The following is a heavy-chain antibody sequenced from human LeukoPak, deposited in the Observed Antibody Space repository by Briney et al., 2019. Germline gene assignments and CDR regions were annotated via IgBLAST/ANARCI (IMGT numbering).Heavy chain of an antibody. Sequence: TSETLSLTCTVSGGSISNNNYYWAWIRQPPGQGLEWIGYIYYRGNINYNPSLKSRVTILLDMSKSQFSLKLSSVTAADTAVYYCASVIERISSSAWNGPPRFDYWGQGILVTVSS. CDR1: GGSISNNNYY. CDR3: ASVIERISSSAWNGPPRFDY. D-gene: IGHD6-19*01. CDR2: IYYRGNI. J-gene: IGHJ4*02. V-gene: IGHV4-61*05.